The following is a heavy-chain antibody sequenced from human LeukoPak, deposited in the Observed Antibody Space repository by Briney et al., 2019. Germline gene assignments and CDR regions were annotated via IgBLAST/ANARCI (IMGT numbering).Heavy chain of an antibody. V-gene: IGHV3-74*01. D-gene: IGHD6-19*01. J-gene: IGHJ4*02. CDR2: INTDGTVT. CDR1: GFPFSKYW. Sequence: PGGSLRLSCPASGFPFSKYWMLWVRQAPGKGLETVSRINTDGTVTTYADSVKGRFTVSRDNADNTMFLRMNSVRDEDTAVYYCATKQWLAPPPDSWGQGTPVTVSS. CDR3: ATKQWLAPPPDS.